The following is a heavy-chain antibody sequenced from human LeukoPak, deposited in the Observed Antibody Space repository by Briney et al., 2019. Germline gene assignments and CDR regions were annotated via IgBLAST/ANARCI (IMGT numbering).Heavy chain of an antibody. CDR1: GFTFSSYG. D-gene: IGHD2-15*01. J-gene: IGHJ4*02. CDR3: AKDGGAVAHPRVFEY. Sequence: PGGSLRLSCAASGFTFSSYGMHWVRQAPGKGLEWVAFIRYDGSNKYYADSVKGRFTISRDNSKNTLYLQMNSLRAEDTAVYYCAKDGGAVAHPRVFEYWGQGTLVTVSS. V-gene: IGHV3-30*02. CDR2: IRYDGSNK.